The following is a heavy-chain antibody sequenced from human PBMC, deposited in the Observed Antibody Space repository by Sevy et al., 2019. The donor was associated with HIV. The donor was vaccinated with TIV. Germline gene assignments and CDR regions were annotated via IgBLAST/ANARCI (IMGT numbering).Heavy chain of an antibody. Sequence: GGSLRLSCAASGFTFSPYWMTWVRQAPGKGLEWVANIRPDGSDKYYVDSVKGGFTISRDNAKNSLYLQMNSLRADDTAMYYCARGVGLDCWGQGALVTV. J-gene: IGHJ4*02. CDR1: GFTFSPYW. D-gene: IGHD1-26*01. CDR2: IRPDGSDK. CDR3: ARGVGLDC. V-gene: IGHV3-7*01.